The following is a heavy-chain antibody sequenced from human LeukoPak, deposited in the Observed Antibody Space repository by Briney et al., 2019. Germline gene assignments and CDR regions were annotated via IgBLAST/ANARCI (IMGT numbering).Heavy chain of an antibody. CDR2: IKQDGSEK. Sequence: GGSLRLSCAASGFTFSSNWMSWVRQAPGKGLEWVASIKQDGSEKYYVDSVKGRFTISRDNAKNSLYLQMNSLRAEDTALYYCARAPGEGWFDPWGQGTLVTVSS. J-gene: IGHJ5*02. V-gene: IGHV3-7*01. CDR3: ARAPGEGWFDP. D-gene: IGHD4-17*01. CDR1: GFTFSSNW.